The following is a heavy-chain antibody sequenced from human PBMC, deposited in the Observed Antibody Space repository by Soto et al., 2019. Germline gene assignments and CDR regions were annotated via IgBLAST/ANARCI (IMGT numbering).Heavy chain of an antibody. Sequence: ASVKVSCKASGYIFTSYYIHWVRQAPGQGLEWMGWINPFDGSRMFAQSFQGRVTMTRDTSTSTVYMELSRLRSDDTAVYYCARGGYSSGWYLNDAFDIWG. J-gene: IGHJ3*02. CDR2: INPFDGSR. D-gene: IGHD6-19*01. V-gene: IGHV1-46*01. CDR1: GYIFTSYY. CDR3: ARGGYSSGWYLNDAFDI.